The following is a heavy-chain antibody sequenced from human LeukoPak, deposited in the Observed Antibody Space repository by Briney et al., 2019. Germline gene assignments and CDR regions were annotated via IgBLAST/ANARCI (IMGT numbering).Heavy chain of an antibody. CDR3: ARGVGAVYWYFDL. J-gene: IGHJ2*01. CDR1: GGSVSSGNYY. D-gene: IGHD1-26*01. CDR2: IYYSGST. Sequence: PSETLSLTCTVSGGSVSSGNYYWSWIRQPPGKGLEWIGYIYYSGSTNYNPSLKSRVTISVDTSKNQFSLKLTSVTAADTAVYDCARGVGAVYWYFDLWGRGTLVTVSS. V-gene: IGHV4-61*01.